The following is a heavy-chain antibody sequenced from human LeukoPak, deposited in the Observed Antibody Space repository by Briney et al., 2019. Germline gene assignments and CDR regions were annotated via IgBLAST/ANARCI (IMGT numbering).Heavy chain of an antibody. CDR2: MNPNSGNT. Sequence: ASVKVSCKASGGTFSSYAINWVRQATGQGLEWMGWMNPNSGNTGYAQKFQGRVTMTRNTSISTAYMELSSLRSEDTAVYYCARVDPTGILDYWGQGTLVTVSS. J-gene: IGHJ4*02. CDR3: ARVDPTGILDY. D-gene: IGHD4-17*01. CDR1: GGTFSSYA. V-gene: IGHV1-8*02.